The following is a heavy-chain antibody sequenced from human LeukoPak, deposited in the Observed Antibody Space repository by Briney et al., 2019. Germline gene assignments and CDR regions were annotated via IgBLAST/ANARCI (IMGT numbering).Heavy chain of an antibody. CDR1: GFTFGDYA. Sequence: GGSLRLSCTASGFTFGDYAMSWVRQAPGKGLEWVGFIRSKAYGGTTEYAASVKGRFTISRDDSKSIAYLQMSSLKTEDTAVYYCTRAAGYSSSWPNWFDPWGQGTLVTVSS. CDR2: IRSKAYGGTT. D-gene: IGHD6-13*01. CDR3: TRAAGYSSSWPNWFDP. J-gene: IGHJ5*02. V-gene: IGHV3-49*04.